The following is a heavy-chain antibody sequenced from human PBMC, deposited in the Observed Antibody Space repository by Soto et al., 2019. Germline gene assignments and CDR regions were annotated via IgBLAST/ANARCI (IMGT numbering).Heavy chain of an antibody. CDR3: ARDRVATIRYYFDY. CDR2: INAGNGNT. D-gene: IGHD5-12*01. V-gene: IGHV1-3*01. Sequence: QVQLVQSGAEVKKPGASVKVSCKASGYTFTSYAMHWVRQAPGQRLEWMGWINAGNGNTKYSQKFQGRVTITRDTSASTAYMELSSLRAEETAVYYSARDRVATIRYYFDYWGLGILVTDSS. J-gene: IGHJ4*02. CDR1: GYTFTSYA.